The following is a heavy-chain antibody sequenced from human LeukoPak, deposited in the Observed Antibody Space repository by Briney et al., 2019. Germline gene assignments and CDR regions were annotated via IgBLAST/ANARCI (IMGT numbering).Heavy chain of an antibody. CDR1: GFTFSSYA. Sequence: AGGSLRLSCAASGFTFSSYAMSWVRQAPGKGLEWVSGISWNSGSIGYADSVKGRFTISRDNAKNSLYLQMNSLRAEDTALYYCAKDRYSSGWFSDYWGQGTLVTVSS. CDR2: ISWNSGSI. V-gene: IGHV3-9*01. D-gene: IGHD6-19*01. J-gene: IGHJ4*02. CDR3: AKDRYSSGWFSDY.